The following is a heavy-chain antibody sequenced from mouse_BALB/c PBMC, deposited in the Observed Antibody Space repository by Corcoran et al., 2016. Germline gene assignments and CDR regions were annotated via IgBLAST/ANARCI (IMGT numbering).Heavy chain of an antibody. Sequence: QIQLVQSGPELQKPGETVKISCKASGYTFTHYGLDWVKQAPGQGLKWMGWINTYTGEPTYADDFKGRFAFSLDTSASTAYMQINNLKNEDTATYFCAREPYAMDYWAQGTSVTVSS. J-gene: IGHJ4*01. V-gene: IGHV9-3-1*01. CDR3: AREPYAMDY. CDR2: INTYTGEP. CDR1: GYTFTHYG.